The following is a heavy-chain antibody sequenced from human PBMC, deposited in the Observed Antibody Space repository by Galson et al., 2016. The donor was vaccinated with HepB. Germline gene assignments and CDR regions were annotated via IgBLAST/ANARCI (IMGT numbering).Heavy chain of an antibody. J-gene: IGHJ4*02. V-gene: IGHV1-18*04. CDR1: GYTFTSYG. Sequence: SVKVSCKASGYTFTSYGISWVRQAPGQGLEWLGWSSANNGHTNYAQKVQGRVTMTTDTSTSTAYMELRSLRSDDTAVYYCARDVGTINMRVLVIPFDSWGQGTLVTVSS. D-gene: IGHD3-22*01. CDR3: ARDVGTINMRVLVIPFDS. CDR2: SSANNGHT.